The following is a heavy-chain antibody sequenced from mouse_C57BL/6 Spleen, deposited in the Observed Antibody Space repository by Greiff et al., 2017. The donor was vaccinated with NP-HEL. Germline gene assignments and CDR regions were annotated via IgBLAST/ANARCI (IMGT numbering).Heavy chain of an antibody. CDR3: ARDSYYGSSYDYFDY. D-gene: IGHD1-1*01. CDR1: GFTFSSYA. V-gene: IGHV5-4*01. Sequence: EVKVVESGGGLVKPGGSLKLSCAASGFTFSSYAMSWVRQTPEKRLEWVATISDGGSYTYYPDNVKGRFTISRDNAKNNLYLQMSHLKSEDTAMYYCARDSYYGSSYDYFDYWGQGTTLTVSS. CDR2: ISDGGSYT. J-gene: IGHJ2*01.